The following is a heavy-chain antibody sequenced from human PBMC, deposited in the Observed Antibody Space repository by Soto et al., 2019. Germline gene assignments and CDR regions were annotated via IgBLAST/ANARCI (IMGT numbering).Heavy chain of an antibody. CDR1: GFTFSSYA. CDR2: ISGSGGST. Sequence: GGSLRLSCAASGFTFSSYAMSWVRRAPGKGLEWVSAISGSGGSTYYADSVKGRFTISRDNSKNTLYLQMNSLRAEDTAVYYCALAPYSGGPLDYWGQGTLVTVSS. CDR3: ALAPYSGGPLDY. V-gene: IGHV3-23*01. D-gene: IGHD1-26*01. J-gene: IGHJ4*02.